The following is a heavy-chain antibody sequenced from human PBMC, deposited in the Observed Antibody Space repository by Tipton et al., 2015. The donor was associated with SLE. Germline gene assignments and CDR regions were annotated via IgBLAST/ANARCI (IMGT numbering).Heavy chain of an antibody. V-gene: IGHV4-34*01. CDR2: IYYSGST. D-gene: IGHD1-14*01. Sequence: TLSLTCAVYGGSFSGYYWSWIRQPPGKGLEWIGGIYYSGSTYYNPSLKSRVTISVDTSKNQFSLKLSSVTAADTAVYYCATAGITGTTGYFDYWGQGTLVTVSS. CDR3: ATAGITGTTGYFDY. CDR1: GGSFSGYY. J-gene: IGHJ4*02.